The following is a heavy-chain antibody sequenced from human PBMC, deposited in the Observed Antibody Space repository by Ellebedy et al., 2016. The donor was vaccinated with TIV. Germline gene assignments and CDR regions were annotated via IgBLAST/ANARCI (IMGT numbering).Heavy chain of an antibody. CDR2: ISYSGDVI. J-gene: IGHJ4*02. Sequence: PGGSLRLSCAASGFTFSGYYMSWFRQAPGKGPEWVSYISYSGDVIYYADSVKGRFTTSRDNAGNSVYLQMHSLRAEDTAVYYCARLGVIAAAGASDSWGQGTLVIVSS. CDR1: GFTFSGYY. CDR3: ARLGVIAAAGASDS. D-gene: IGHD6-13*01. V-gene: IGHV3-11*01.